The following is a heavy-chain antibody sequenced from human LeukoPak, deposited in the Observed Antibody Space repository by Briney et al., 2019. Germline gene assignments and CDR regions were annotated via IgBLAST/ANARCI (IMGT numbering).Heavy chain of an antibody. D-gene: IGHD1-26*01. CDR1: GGSFSGYY. V-gene: IGHV4-59*01. CDR3: ARAKGARDAFDI. J-gene: IGHJ3*02. Sequence: PSETLSLTCAVYGGSFSGYYWSWIRQPPGKGLEWIGYIYYSGSTNYNPSLKSRVTISVDTSKNQFSLKLSSVTAADTAVYYCARAKGARDAFDIWGQGTMVTVSS. CDR2: IYYSGST.